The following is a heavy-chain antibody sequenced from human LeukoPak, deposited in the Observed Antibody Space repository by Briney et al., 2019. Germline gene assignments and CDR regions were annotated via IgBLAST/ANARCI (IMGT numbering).Heavy chain of an antibody. CDR2: ISSDGSNT. CDR3: ARGDYGDYN. V-gene: IGHV3-30-3*01. J-gene: IGHJ4*02. CDR1: GFTFSTYA. Sequence: PGRSLRLSCAASGFTFSTYAMHWVRQAPGKGLEWVAVISSDGSNTYYADSVKGRFTISRDNSKNTLYLQMNSLRAEDTAVYYCARGDYGDYNWGQGTPVTVSS. D-gene: IGHD4-17*01.